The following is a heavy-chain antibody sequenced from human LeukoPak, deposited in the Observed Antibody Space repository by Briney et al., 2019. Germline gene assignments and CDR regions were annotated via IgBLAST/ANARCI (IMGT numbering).Heavy chain of an antibody. J-gene: IGHJ5*02. CDR2: MNPNSGNT. D-gene: IGHD3-10*01. CDR1: GYTFTSYD. Sequence: GASVKVSCKASGYTFTSYDINWVRQATGQGLEWMGWMNPNSGNTGYAQKFQGRVTMTRNTSISTAYMELSSLRSEDTAVYYCARGKEDDYYGSGSFDPWGQGTLVTVSS. CDR3: ARGKEDDYYGSGSFDP. V-gene: IGHV1-8*01.